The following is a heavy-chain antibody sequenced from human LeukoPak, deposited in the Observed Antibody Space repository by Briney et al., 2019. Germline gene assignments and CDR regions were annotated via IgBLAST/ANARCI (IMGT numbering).Heavy chain of an antibody. V-gene: IGHV3-30*04. D-gene: IGHD3-10*01. Sequence: GGSLRLSCAASGFTFSSYSMHWVRQAPGKGLEWVAVISYDGSYKYYADSVKGRFTISRDNSKNTLYVQMNNLRAEDTAVYYCAGSQFGSGSYYNIDYWGQGTLVTVSS. J-gene: IGHJ4*02. CDR1: GFTFSSYS. CDR2: ISYDGSYK. CDR3: AGSQFGSGSYYNIDY.